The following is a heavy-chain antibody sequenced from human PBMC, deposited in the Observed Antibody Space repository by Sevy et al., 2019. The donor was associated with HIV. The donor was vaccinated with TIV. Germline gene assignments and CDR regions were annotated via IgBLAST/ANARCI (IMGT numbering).Heavy chain of an antibody. CDR1: GFTFAKYS. J-gene: IGHJ4*02. V-gene: IGHV3-23*01. D-gene: IGHD2-8*01. CDR3: AREGCTQPHDY. Sequence: GESLKISFAASGFTFAKYSMSWVRQAPGKGLEWVSTFSFGCGRINYADSVKGRFTISRDDSKNTLFLQMNSLRAEDTATYFCAREGCTQPHDYWGQRTLVTVSS. CDR2: FSFGCGRI.